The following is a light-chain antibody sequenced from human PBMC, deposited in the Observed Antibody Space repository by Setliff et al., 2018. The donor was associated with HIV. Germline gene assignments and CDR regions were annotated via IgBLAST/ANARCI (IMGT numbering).Light chain of an antibody. Sequence: QAVLTQPPSAYGKPGQRVTISCSGSFSNIGRNTVNWDQQLPGTAPKPLIYANFQRPSGLPDRFSGSTSGTSASMDISGLRSEDDSDYYCAAWDDTLNGYVFGTGTNGTVL. J-gene: IGLJ1*01. CDR1: FSNIGRNT. V-gene: IGLV1-44*01. CDR2: ANF. CDR3: AAWDDTLNGYV.